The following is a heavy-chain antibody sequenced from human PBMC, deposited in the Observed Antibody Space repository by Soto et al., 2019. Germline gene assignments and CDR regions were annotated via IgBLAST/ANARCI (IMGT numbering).Heavy chain of an antibody. J-gene: IGHJ4*02. CDR3: ARSDGRY. V-gene: IGHV4-59*01. CDR2: IYYSGST. Sequence: SETLSLTCTVSNDSISPYYWSWIRQPPGKGLEWIGFIYYSGSTTYNPSLKSRVTISVDTSKNQFSLKLSSVTAADTAVYYCARSDGRYWGQGTLVTVSS. CDR1: NDSISPYY.